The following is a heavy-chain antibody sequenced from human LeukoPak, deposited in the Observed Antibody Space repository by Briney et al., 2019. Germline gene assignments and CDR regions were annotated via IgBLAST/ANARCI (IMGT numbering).Heavy chain of an antibody. CDR3: ARVLSSSWSYYYYYGMDV. D-gene: IGHD6-13*01. V-gene: IGHV4-59*01. CDR1: GGSISSYY. J-gene: IGHJ6*02. Sequence: SETLSLTCTVSGGSISSYYWSWIRQPPGKGLEWIGYIYYSGSTNYNPSLKSRVTISVDTSKNQISLKLSSVTAADTAVYYCARVLSSSWSYYYYYGMDVWGQGTTVTVSS. CDR2: IYYSGST.